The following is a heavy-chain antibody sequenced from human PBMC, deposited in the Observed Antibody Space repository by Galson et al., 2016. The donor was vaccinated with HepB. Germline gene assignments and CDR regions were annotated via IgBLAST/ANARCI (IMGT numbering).Heavy chain of an antibody. CDR2: INSGGNIK. CDR3: ATRDDLYRGF. Sequence: SLRLSCADSGFIFSSYEINWVRQAPGKGLEWVSYINSGGNIKYYADSVKGRFTISRDNAKNSVYLQMNSLRAEDTGVYYGATRDDLYRGFWGQGTLVTVSS. J-gene: IGHJ4*02. CDR1: GFIFSSYE. V-gene: IGHV3-48*03. D-gene: IGHD5-24*01.